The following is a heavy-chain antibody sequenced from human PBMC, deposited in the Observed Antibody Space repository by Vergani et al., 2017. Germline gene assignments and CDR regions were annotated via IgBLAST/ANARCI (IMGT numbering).Heavy chain of an antibody. Sequence: QLQLQEAGPGLVKPSETLSLTCSVSGASITSSAYYWGWVRQSPGKGLEWIGNVYHPGNTYYNPSLESRVTMSVDTSKNQFSLKLKSVTAADTAVYYCVSTEVVVVTVVIHYYGMDVWGQGTTVSVSS. CDR2: VYHPGNT. CDR3: VSTEVVVVTVVIHYYGMDV. V-gene: IGHV4-39*01. CDR1: GASITSSAYY. D-gene: IGHD2-21*02. J-gene: IGHJ6*02.